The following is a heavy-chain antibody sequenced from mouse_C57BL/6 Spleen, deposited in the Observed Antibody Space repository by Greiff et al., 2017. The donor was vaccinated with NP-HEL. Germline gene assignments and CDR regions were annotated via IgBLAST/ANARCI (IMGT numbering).Heavy chain of an antibody. Sequence: QVQLQQPGAELVMPGASVKLSCKASGYTFTSYWMHWVKQRPGQGLEWIGEIDPSDSYTNYNQQFKGKSTLTVDKSSSTAYMQLSSLTSEDSAVYYCARVYEGFFDYWGQGTTLTVSS. CDR3: ARVYEGFFDY. D-gene: IGHD2-12*01. J-gene: IGHJ2*01. V-gene: IGHV1-69*01. CDR2: IDPSDSYT. CDR1: GYTFTSYW.